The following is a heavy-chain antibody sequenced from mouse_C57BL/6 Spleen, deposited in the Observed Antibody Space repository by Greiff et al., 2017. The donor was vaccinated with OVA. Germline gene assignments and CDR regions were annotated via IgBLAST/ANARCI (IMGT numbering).Heavy chain of an antibody. V-gene: IGHV7-3*01. CDR1: GFTFTDYY. J-gene: IGHJ1*03. Sequence: EVKLVESGGGLVQPGGSLSLSCAASGFTFTDYYMSWVRQPPGKALEWMGFIRNKANGYTTEYSATVKGRFTIYRDNSQSILYLQMNALRAEDSATYYCARSNSSFYYGSSYGYFDVWGTGTTVTVSS. CDR2: IRNKANGYTT. D-gene: IGHD1-1*01. CDR3: ARSNSSFYYGSSYGYFDV.